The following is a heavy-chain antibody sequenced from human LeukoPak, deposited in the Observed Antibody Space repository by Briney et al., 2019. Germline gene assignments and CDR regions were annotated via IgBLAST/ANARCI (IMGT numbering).Heavy chain of an antibody. Sequence: GDSVKVSCKASGYTFTNYGIAWVRQAPGQGLEWMGWINTRSGDAQLAHSLQARVTMTTDTSTSTASMELGSLGSDDTAVYYCARDTDFSIDYWGQGSLVTVSS. J-gene: IGHJ4*02. CDR2: INTRSGDA. D-gene: IGHD2/OR15-2a*01. CDR3: ARDTDFSIDY. V-gene: IGHV1-18*01. CDR1: GYTFTNYG.